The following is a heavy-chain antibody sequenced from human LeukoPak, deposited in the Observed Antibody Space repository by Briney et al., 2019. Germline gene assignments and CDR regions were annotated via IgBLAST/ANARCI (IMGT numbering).Heavy chain of an antibody. D-gene: IGHD2-2*01. CDR1: GDSVSSKSAA. J-gene: IGHJ5*02. Sequence: SQTLSLTCAISGDSVSSKSAAWNWIRQSPSRGLEWLGRAYYRSKWYHEYAVSVKSRITINPDTSKNQFSLHLNSVTPEDTAVYYCARRLTQYDCFDPWGRGILVTVSS. CDR3: ARRLTQYDCFDP. CDR2: AYYRSKWYH. V-gene: IGHV6-1*01.